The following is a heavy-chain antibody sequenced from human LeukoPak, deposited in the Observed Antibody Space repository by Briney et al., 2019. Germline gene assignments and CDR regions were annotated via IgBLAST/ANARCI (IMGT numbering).Heavy chain of an antibody. CDR3: AREYCSGGSCYFPD. CDR2: IYYSGST. J-gene: IGHJ4*02. V-gene: IGHV4-59*01. Sequence: PSETLSLTCTVSGGSISSYYWSWIRQPPGKGLEWIGYIYYSGSTNYNPSLKSRVTISVDTSKNQFSLKLSSVTAADTAVYYCAREYCSGGSCYFPDLGQGTLVTVSS. D-gene: IGHD2-15*01. CDR1: GGSISSYY.